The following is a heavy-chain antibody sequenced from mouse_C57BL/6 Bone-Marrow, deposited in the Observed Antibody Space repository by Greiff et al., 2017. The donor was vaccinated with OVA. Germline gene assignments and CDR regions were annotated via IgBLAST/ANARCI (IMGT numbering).Heavy chain of an antibody. CDR2: IDPETGGT. CDR3: TPPPIYDGYYVAFAY. D-gene: IGHD2-3*01. CDR1: GYTFTDYE. Sequence: VQLQQSGAELVRPGASVTLSCKASGYTFTDYEMHWVKQTPVHGLEWIGAIDPETGGTAYNQKFKGKAILTADKSSSTAYMALRSLTSEDSAVYYCTPPPIYDGYYVAFAYWGQGTLVTVSA. V-gene: IGHV1-15*01. J-gene: IGHJ3*01.